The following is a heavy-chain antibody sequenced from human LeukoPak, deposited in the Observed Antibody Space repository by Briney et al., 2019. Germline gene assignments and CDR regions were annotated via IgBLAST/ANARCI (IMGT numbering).Heavy chain of an antibody. V-gene: IGHV5-51*01. CDR2: IYPGDSDT. J-gene: IGHJ5*02. D-gene: IGHD4/OR15-4a*01. CDR3: ARLRDYGANNGFDP. CDR1: GYSFTSYW. Sequence: GESLKTSCKGSGYSFTSYWLGWVRQLPGKGLEWMGIIYPGDSDTRYSPSFHGQVPIPADKSISTAYLQWSSLKASDTAMYYCARLRDYGANNGFDPWGQGTLVTVSS.